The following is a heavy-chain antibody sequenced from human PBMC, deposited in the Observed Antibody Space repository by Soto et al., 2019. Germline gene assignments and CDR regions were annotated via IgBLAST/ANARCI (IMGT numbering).Heavy chain of an antibody. V-gene: IGHV1-8*01. Sequence: ASVKVSCKASGYTFTSYDINWVRQATGQGLEWMGWMNPNSGNTVYAQKFQGRVTMTRNTSISTAYMEVSSLRSEDTAVYYCARERAIVVVPAADYFYYGMDVWGQGTTVTVSS. CDR1: GYTFTSYD. J-gene: IGHJ6*02. D-gene: IGHD2-2*01. CDR2: MNPNSGNT. CDR3: ARERAIVVVPAADYFYYGMDV.